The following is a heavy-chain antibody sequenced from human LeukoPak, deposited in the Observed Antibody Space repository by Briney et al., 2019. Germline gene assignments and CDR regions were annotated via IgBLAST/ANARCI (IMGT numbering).Heavy chain of an antibody. J-gene: IGHJ4*02. CDR1: GYTFTSYG. Sequence: ASVKVSCKASGYTFTSYGISWVRQAPGQGLEWMGWISAYNGNTNYAQKLQGRVTMTTDTSTSTAYMELRSLRSDDTAVYYCARDLFSVSSGYSGPLDSWGQGTLVIVSS. V-gene: IGHV1-18*01. D-gene: IGHD5-18*01. CDR2: ISAYNGNT. CDR3: ARDLFSVSSGYSGPLDS.